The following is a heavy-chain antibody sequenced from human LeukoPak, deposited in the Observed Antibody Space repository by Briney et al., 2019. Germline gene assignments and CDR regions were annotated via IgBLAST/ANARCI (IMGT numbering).Heavy chain of an antibody. CDR1: GFSFSSYA. Sequence: GGSLRLSCAASGFSFSSYAMSWVRQAPGKGLEWVAIISGSGGGTYYADSVKGRFTVSRDFFTSTLDLQMTSLRAEDTAVYYCAKEAPHTAVLIALPEWNYIDSWGRGILVSVSS. CDR3: AKEAPHTAVLIALPEWNYIDS. CDR2: ISGSGGGT. D-gene: IGHD2-21*01. V-gene: IGHV3-23*01. J-gene: IGHJ4*02.